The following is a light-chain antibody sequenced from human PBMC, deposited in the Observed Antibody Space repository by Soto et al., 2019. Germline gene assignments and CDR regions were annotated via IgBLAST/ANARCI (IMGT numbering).Light chain of an antibody. CDR3: QKYNSAPET. Sequence: DIQMTQSPSSLSASVGDRVTITCRASQAISNYLAWYQQKPGKVPKVLIYAASTLHSGVQSRFSGSGSGTEFTLTITNVQPEDVATDYCQKYNSAPETFGPGTKVEIK. V-gene: IGKV1-27*01. CDR2: AAS. J-gene: IGKJ1*01. CDR1: QAISNY.